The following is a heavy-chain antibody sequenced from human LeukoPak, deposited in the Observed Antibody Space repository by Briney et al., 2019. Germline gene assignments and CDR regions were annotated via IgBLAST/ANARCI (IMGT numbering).Heavy chain of an antibody. CDR2: ISGSGGST. Sequence: GGSLRLSCAASGFTFSSYAMSWVRQAPGKGLEWVSAISGSGGSTYYADSVKGRFTISRDNSKNTLYLQMNSLRAEDTAVYYCARDDRGAYYFDYWGQGTLVTVSS. CDR3: ARDDRGAYYFDY. CDR1: GFTFSSYA. J-gene: IGHJ4*02. D-gene: IGHD3-10*01. V-gene: IGHV3-23*01.